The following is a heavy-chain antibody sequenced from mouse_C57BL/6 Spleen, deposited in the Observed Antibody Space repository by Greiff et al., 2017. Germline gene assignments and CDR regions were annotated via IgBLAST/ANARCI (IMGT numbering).Heavy chain of an antibody. D-gene: IGHD2-4*01. V-gene: IGHV3-6*01. J-gene: IGHJ4*01. CDR1: GYSITSGYY. Sequence: DVQLQEPGPGLVKPSQSLSLTCSVTGYSITSGYYWNWIRQFPGNKLEWMGYISYDGSNNYNPSLKNRISITRDTSKNQFFLKLNSVTTEDTATYYCAKEGDYGDMDYWGQGTSVTVSS. CDR3: AKEGDYGDMDY. CDR2: ISYDGSN.